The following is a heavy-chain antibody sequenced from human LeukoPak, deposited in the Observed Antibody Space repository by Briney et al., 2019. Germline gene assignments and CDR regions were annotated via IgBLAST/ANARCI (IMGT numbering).Heavy chain of an antibody. J-gene: IGHJ4*02. CDR1: GFTFSSYG. Sequence: GGSLRLSCAASGFTFSSYGMHWVRQAPGKGLEWVAVISYDGSNKYYADSVKGRFTISRDNSKNTLYLQMNSLRAEDTAVYYCAKDLSGRYSSSWYYWGQGTLVTVSS. D-gene: IGHD6-13*01. CDR2: ISYDGSNK. V-gene: IGHV3-30*18. CDR3: AKDLSGRYSSSWYY.